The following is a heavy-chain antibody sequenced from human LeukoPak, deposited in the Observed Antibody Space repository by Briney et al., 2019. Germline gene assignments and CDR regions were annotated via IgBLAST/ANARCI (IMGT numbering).Heavy chain of an antibody. V-gene: IGHV3-43*02. Sequence: GGSLRLSFAAPGITFEHYAMHWVPRAPGKGLGWVSLTIGDGGSPYYADSVKGRFTTSRENSKNSLYLQMNSLRTEDTALYYCAKDFRLSITMKGAYMDVWGKGTTVTVPS. CDR2: TIGDGGSP. CDR3: AKDFRLSITMKGAYMDV. J-gene: IGHJ6*03. D-gene: IGHD3-22*01. CDR1: GITFEHYA.